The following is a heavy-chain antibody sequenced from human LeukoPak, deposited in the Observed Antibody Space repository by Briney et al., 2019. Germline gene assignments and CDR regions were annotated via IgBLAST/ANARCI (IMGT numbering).Heavy chain of an antibody. CDR3: ARRHYYGSGSYFAGGDWFDP. J-gene: IGHJ5*02. CDR1: GYSFTSYW. Sequence: GESLKISCKGSGYSFTSYWIGWVRQMPGKALEWMGIIYPGDSDTRYSPSFQGQVTISADKSISTAYLQWSSLKASDTAMYYCARRHYYGSGSYFAGGDWFDPWGQGTLVTVSS. CDR2: IYPGDSDT. D-gene: IGHD3-10*01. V-gene: IGHV5-51*01.